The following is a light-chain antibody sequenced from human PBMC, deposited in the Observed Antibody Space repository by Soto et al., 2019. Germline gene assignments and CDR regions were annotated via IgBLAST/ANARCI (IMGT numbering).Light chain of an antibody. CDR3: SPYLSSSTTV. V-gene: IGLV2-14*01. CDR1: SSDVGGYNY. J-gene: IGLJ1*01. CDR2: EVS. Sequence: QSALTQPASVSGSPGQSITISCTGTSSDVGGYNYVSWYQQHPGKAPKLMIYEVSNRPSGVSNRFSGSKSGNTASLTISGLQADDEADYYCSPYLSSSTTVFGSGTKVTVL.